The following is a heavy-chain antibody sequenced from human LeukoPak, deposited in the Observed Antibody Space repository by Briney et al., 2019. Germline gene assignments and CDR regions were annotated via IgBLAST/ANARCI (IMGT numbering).Heavy chain of an antibody. D-gene: IGHD3-22*01. V-gene: IGHV4-39*07. CDR1: GGSISSNSYY. Sequence: SETLSLTCTVSGGSISSNSYYWGWIRQPPGKGLEWIGTIYYSGSTYYNPSLKSRVTISVDTSKNQFSLKLSSVTAADTAVYYCARVSGITMIVVVNSDAFDIWGQGTMVTVSS. CDR2: IYYSGST. J-gene: IGHJ3*02. CDR3: ARVSGITMIVVVNSDAFDI.